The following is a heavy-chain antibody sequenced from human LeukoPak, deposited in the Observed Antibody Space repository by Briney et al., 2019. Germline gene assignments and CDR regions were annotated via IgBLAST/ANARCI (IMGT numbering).Heavy chain of an antibody. D-gene: IGHD2-2*02. CDR3: ARVHRGCSSTSCYKSNAFDI. CDR2: IYYSGST. J-gene: IGHJ3*02. Sequence: PSETLSLTCTVSGGSISSGGYYWSWIRQPPGKGLEWIGYIYYSGSTNYNPSLKSRVTISVDTSKNQFSLKLSSVTAADTAVYYCARVHRGCSSTSCYKSNAFDIWGQGTMVTVSS. CDR1: GGSISSGGYY. V-gene: IGHV4-61*08.